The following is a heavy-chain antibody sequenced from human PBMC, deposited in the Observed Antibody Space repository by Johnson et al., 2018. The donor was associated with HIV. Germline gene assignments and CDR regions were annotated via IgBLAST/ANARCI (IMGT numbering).Heavy chain of an antibody. V-gene: IGHV3-30*02. J-gene: IGHJ3*02. CDR3: AKDAAAAALRAFDN. D-gene: IGHD6-13*01. CDR2: IRYDGGSK. CDR1: GFTFSSYA. Sequence: QVQLVESGGGVVQPGGSLRLSCAASGFTFSSYAMHWVRQAPGKGLEWVAFIRYDGGSKYYADSVKGRFTVSRDKSKNTLYLQMKSLRPEDTAVYYCAKDAAAAALRAFDNWGQGTMVTVSS.